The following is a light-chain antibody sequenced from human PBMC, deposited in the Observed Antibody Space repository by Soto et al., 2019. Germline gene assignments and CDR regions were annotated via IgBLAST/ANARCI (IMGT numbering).Light chain of an antibody. V-gene: IGKV3-15*01. CDR3: QQYDNWPPIT. J-gene: IGKJ5*01. Sequence: EIVLTQSPGTLSLSPGERATLSCRASQSVGSNLAWYQHKHGQAPRLLMYAASTRATGIPARFSGSGSGTEFTLTISSLQSEDFAVYYRQQYDNWPPITFGQGTRLEI. CDR2: AAS. CDR1: QSVGSN.